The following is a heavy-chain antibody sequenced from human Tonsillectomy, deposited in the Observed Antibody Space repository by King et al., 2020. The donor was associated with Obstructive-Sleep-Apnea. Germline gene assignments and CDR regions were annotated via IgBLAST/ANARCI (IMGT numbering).Heavy chain of an antibody. CDR2: ITDSGGST. Sequence: VQLVESGGGLVQPGGSLRLSCAASGFTFSSYAMNWVRQSPGNGLECAAAITDSGGSTYYADSVKGRFTISRDNSKNTLFLQMNSLRAEDTAVYYCAKRDPDTAMVDLDYWGQGALVTVSS. J-gene: IGHJ4*02. D-gene: IGHD5-18*01. V-gene: IGHV3-23*04. CDR3: AKRDPDTAMVDLDY. CDR1: GFTFSSYA.